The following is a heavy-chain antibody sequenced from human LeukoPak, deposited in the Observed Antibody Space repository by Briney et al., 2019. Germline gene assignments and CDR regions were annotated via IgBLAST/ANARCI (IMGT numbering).Heavy chain of an antibody. Sequence: PSETLSLTCAVYGGSFSGYYWSWIRQPPGKGLEWIGEINHSGSTNYNPSLKSRVTISVDTSKNQFSLKLSSVTAADTAVYYCARANGWYPFDYWGQGTPVTVSS. CDR1: GGSFSGYY. J-gene: IGHJ4*02. CDR3: ARANGWYPFDY. CDR2: INHSGST. V-gene: IGHV4-34*01. D-gene: IGHD6-19*01.